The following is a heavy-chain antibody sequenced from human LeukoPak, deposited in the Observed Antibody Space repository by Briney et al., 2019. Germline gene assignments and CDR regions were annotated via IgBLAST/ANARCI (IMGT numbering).Heavy chain of an antibody. Sequence: SETLSLTCTVSGGSVSSSGHFWNWVRQTPGKGLEWIGYTHDHGSTNYNPSLKSRVTISVDTSKNQFSLKLSSVTAADTAVYYCARAPMVRGVIITWGSEGWFDPWGQGTLVTVSS. D-gene: IGHD3-10*01. CDR2: THDHGST. CDR1: GGSVSSSGHF. J-gene: IGHJ5*02. CDR3: ARAPMVRGVIITWGSEGWFDP. V-gene: IGHV4-61*08.